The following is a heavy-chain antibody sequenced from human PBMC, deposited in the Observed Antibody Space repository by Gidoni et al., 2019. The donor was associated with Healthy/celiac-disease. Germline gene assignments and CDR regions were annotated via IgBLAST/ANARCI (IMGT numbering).Heavy chain of an antibody. CDR2: IIPIFGTA. CDR3: ARGSPVPYYYNYYMDV. J-gene: IGHJ6*03. Sequence: PGQGLEWMGGIIPIFGTANYAQKFQGRVTITADESTSTAYMELSSLRSEDTAVYYCARGSPVPYYYNYYMDVWGKGTTVTVSS. D-gene: IGHD2-2*01. V-gene: IGHV1-69*01.